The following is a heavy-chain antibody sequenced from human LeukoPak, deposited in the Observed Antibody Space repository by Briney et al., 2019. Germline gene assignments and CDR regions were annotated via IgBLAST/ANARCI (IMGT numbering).Heavy chain of an antibody. CDR1: GGSFSGYY. D-gene: IGHD3-22*01. CDR3: ARDMKYYDSSGADVTFDI. J-gene: IGHJ3*02. Sequence: SETLSLTCAVYGGSFSGYYWSWIRQPPGKGLEWIGEINHSGSTNYNPSLKSRVAISVDTSKNQFSLKLSSVTAADTAVYYCARDMKYYDSSGADVTFDIWGQGTMVTVSS. V-gene: IGHV4-34*01. CDR2: INHSGST.